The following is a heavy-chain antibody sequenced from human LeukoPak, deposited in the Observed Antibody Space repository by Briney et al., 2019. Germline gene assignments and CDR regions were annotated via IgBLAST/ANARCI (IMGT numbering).Heavy chain of an antibody. Sequence: GGSLRLSCAASGFTFSNYAMNWVRQAPGKGLEWVSGISGSGDTTYYAESVKGRFTISRDNSKNSLYLQMNSLRAEDTAVYYCARGFQIWSPFDYWGQGTLVTVSS. CDR2: ISGSGDTT. J-gene: IGHJ4*02. D-gene: IGHD3-16*01. CDR1: GFTFSNYA. V-gene: IGHV3-23*01. CDR3: ARGFQIWSPFDY.